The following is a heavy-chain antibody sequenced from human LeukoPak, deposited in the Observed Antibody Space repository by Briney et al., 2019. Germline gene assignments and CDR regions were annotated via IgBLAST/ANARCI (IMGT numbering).Heavy chain of an antibody. Sequence: SETLSLTCTVSGGSISSGDYYWRWLRQPPGKGLEWIGYIYYSGSTYYNPSLKSRVTISVDTSKNQFSLKLSSVTAADTAVYYCAGATTSTFDYWGQGTLVTVSS. D-gene: IGHD1-26*01. CDR3: AGATTSTFDY. CDR1: GGSISSGDYY. J-gene: IGHJ4*02. V-gene: IGHV4-30-4*08. CDR2: IYYSGST.